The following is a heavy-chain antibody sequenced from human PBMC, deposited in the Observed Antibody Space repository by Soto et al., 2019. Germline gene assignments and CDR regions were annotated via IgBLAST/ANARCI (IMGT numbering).Heavy chain of an antibody. CDR2: VNAGDGNT. D-gene: IGHD2-8*01. CDR1: GYTFTSYA. J-gene: IGHJ4*02. Sequence: ASVKVSCKTSGYTFTSYALHWVRQAPGQRLEWMGWVNAGDGNTKYSQKFQGRVTITRDTSASTAYMELSSLTSEDTAMYYCAALKGVFDYWGQGTLVTVS. CDR3: AALKGVFDY. V-gene: IGHV1-3*01.